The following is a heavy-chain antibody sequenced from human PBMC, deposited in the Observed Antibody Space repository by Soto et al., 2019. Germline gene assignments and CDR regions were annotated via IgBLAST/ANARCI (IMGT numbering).Heavy chain of an antibody. V-gene: IGHV3-23*01. D-gene: IGHD4-17*01. CDR1: GFTFSSYA. Sequence: SLRLSCAASGFTFSSYAMNWVRQAPGKGLEWVSAISGSSANTYYADSVKGRFTISKDNSKNTLYLQMNSLRAEDTAVYYCAKEADYGDHFYFDYWGQGTLVTVSS. CDR2: ISGSSANT. CDR3: AKEADYGDHFYFDY. J-gene: IGHJ4*02.